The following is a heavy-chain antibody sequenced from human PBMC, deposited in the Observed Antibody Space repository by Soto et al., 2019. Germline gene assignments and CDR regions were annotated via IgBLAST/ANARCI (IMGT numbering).Heavy chain of an antibody. J-gene: IGHJ4*02. V-gene: IGHV3-23*01. CDR1: GFTFRNYG. CDR2: ISGSGAST. D-gene: IGHD3-9*01. CDR3: AHFDWFIDY. Sequence: HPGGSLRLSCAASGFTFRNYGMNWVRQAPGKGLEWVSAISGSGASTYYADSVKGRFTISRDNSKNTLYLQMNSLRAEDTAVYYCAHFDWFIDYWGQGTLVTVSS.